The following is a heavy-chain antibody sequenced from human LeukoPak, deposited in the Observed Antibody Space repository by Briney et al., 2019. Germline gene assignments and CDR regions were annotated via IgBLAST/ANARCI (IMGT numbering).Heavy chain of an antibody. Sequence: PGGSLRLSCAASGLTFSDHYMDWVRQAPGKGLEWVGRSRNKVNSYTTEYAASVRGRFTISRDDSKNSLYLQMNSLQTEDTAVYFCARVYSTTWYGSYFDYCGQGTLVTVSS. CDR3: ARVYSTTWYGSYFDY. CDR2: SRNKVNSYTT. J-gene: IGHJ4*02. V-gene: IGHV3-72*01. CDR1: GLTFSDHY. D-gene: IGHD6-13*01.